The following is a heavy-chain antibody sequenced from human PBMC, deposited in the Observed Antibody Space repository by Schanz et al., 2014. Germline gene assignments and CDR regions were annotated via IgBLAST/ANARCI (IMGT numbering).Heavy chain of an antibody. CDR3: ARAQGVIRLYYGVDV. J-gene: IGHJ6*02. D-gene: IGHD3-10*01. CDR2: MSGSGSTA. V-gene: IGHV3-23*01. Sequence: EVQLLESGGGLVQPGGSLRLSCVASGFTFFGSFAMSWVRQAPGKGLEWVSGMSGSGSTADYADSVKGRFTISRDNSMNTVYLQMNSLRSDDAAVYYCARAQGVIRLYYGVDVWGQGTTVTV. CDR1: GFTFFGSFA.